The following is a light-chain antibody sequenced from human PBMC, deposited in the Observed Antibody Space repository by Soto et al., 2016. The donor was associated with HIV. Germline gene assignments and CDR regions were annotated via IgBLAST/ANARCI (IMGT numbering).Light chain of an antibody. CDR1: QSVSTW. V-gene: IGKV1-5*03. CDR3: HQYNTYSQST. CDR2: KAS. Sequence: DIQMTQSPSTLSASVGDRVTITCRASQSVSTWLAWYQQRPGKAPKLLIYKASSLESGVPSRFSGSGSGTEFTLTISSLQPDDFATYYCHQYNTYSQSTFGQGTKVEVK. J-gene: IGKJ1*01.